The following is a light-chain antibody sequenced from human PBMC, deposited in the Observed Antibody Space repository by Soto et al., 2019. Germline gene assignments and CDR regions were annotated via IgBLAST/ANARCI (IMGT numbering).Light chain of an antibody. Sequence: QAASVSGSPGQSITISCTGTSSDVGVYNSVAWYQHNPGKAPKLMIYDVSNRPSGVSSRFSGSKSGNTASLSISGLQAEDEADYYCSSYTTSSTLVFGTGTKVTVL. CDR2: DVS. V-gene: IGLV2-14*01. J-gene: IGLJ1*01. CDR1: SSDVGVYNS. CDR3: SSYTTSSTLV.